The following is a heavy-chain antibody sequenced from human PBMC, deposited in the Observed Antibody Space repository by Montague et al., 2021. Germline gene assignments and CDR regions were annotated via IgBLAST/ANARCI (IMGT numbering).Heavy chain of an antibody. J-gene: IGHJ4*02. CDR3: ARGRLATGDFDY. V-gene: IGHV4-31*03. CDR1: GDSLSSVGYS. D-gene: IGHD6-13*01. Sequence: TLSLTCTVSGDSLSSVGYSWTWIRQHPGKGLEWIGYMYYSGSTYYNPSLKSRVTISGDTSKNHFSLRLTSVTAADTAVYCCARGRLATGDFDYWGQGTLVTVSS. CDR2: MYYSGST.